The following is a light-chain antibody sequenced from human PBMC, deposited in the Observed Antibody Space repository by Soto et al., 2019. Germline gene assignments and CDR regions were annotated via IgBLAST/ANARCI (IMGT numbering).Light chain of an antibody. Sequence: AIRMTQSPSSFSASTGDRVTITCRASQGISSYLAWYQQKPGKAPKLLIYAASTLQSGVPSRFSGSGSGTDFTLTISCLQSEDFATYYCQQSYSYPYTFGQGNK. CDR3: QQSYSYPYT. J-gene: IGKJ2*01. CDR1: QGISSY. CDR2: AAS. V-gene: IGKV1-8*01.